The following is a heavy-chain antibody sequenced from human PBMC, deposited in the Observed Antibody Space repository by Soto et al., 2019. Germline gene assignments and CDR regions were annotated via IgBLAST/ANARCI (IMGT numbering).Heavy chain of an antibody. J-gene: IGHJ4*02. Sequence: GSLRLSCEASGFTFSSNAMTWVRQAPGKGLEWVSAISDSGGSTYYADSVAGRFTISRDNSRHTLYLQMNSLRAEDTAIYYCAKALGRDFSDFDSWGQGTQVTVPQ. V-gene: IGHV3-23*01. CDR3: AKALGRDFSDFDS. CDR1: GFTFSSNA. D-gene: IGHD3-10*01. CDR2: ISDSGGST.